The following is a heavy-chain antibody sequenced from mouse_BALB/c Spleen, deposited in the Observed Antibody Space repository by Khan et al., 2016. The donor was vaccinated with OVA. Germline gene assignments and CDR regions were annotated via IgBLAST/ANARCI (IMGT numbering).Heavy chain of an antibody. V-gene: IGHV2-2*01. CDR1: GFSLSTYG. CDR3: ARNSYRYDFTY. D-gene: IGHD2-12*01. Sequence: GQLKESGPGLVQPSQSLSITCTVSGFSLSTYGIHWVRQSPGKGLEWLGVIWSGGRTDYNVPFISRLSITKDNSKSQVFFKMNSLQADDTAIYYCARNSYRYDFTYWGQGTLVTVSS. J-gene: IGHJ3*01. CDR2: IWSGGRT.